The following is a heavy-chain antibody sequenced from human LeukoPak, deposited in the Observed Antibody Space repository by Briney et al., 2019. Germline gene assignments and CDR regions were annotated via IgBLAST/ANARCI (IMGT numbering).Heavy chain of an antibody. J-gene: IGHJ5*02. CDR2: LHSDGST. V-gene: IGHV4-59*11. CDR3: ARFGTFGENWFDP. D-gene: IGHD3-10*01. CDR1: RGSINTHY. Sequence: SETLSLTCTVSRGSINTHYWSWIRQPPGKGLEWIGYLHSDGSTNYNPSLKSRVTTSVETSKNQFSLKLTSVTAADTAVYYCARFGTFGENWFDPWGQGTLVTVSS.